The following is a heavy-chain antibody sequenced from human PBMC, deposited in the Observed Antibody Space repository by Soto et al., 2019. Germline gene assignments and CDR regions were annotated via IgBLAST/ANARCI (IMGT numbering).Heavy chain of an antibody. CDR2: ISSNTNYI. J-gene: IGHJ4*02. Sequence: EVQLVESGGGLVKPGGSLRLSCAASGFTFSSYDMNWVRQAPGQGLEWVSFISSNTNYIYYADSVKGRFTISRDNAKNSLYLQMNSLRAEDTAVYYCTRDSFKISQSGVYWGQGTLVTVSS. CDR3: TRDSFKISQSGVY. V-gene: IGHV3-21*01. D-gene: IGHD3-10*01. CDR1: GFTFSSYD.